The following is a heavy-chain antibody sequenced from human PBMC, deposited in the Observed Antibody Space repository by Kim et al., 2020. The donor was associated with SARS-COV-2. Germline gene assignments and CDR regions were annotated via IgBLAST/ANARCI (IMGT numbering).Heavy chain of an antibody. J-gene: IGHJ5*02. D-gene: IGHD3-9*01. CDR1: GGSISSGGYY. CDR2: IYYSGST. V-gene: IGHV4-31*03. Sequence: SETLSLTCTVSGGSISSGGYYWSWIRKHPGKGLEWIGYIYYSGSTYYNPSLKSRVTISVDTTKNQFSLKLSSVTAADTAVYYCARYDILTGYSYWFDPWGQGTLVTVSS. CDR3: ARYDILTGYSYWFDP.